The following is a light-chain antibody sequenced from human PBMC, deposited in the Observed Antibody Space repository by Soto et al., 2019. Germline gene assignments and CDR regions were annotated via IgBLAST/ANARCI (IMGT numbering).Light chain of an antibody. J-gene: IGKJ2*01. CDR3: QQSYSNQYT. CDR1: QSIRRY. CDR2: AAS. V-gene: IGKV1-39*01. Sequence: DIQMTQSPSSLPASLGARVTITCGASQSIRRYLNWYQQKPGKAPKLPIYAASSLQSGVPSRFSGSGSGTDFTLTISSLQPEDFATYYCQQSYSNQYTFGQGTKVDIK.